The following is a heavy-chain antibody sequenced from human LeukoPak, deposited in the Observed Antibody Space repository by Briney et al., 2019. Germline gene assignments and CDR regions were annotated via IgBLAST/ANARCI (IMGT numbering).Heavy chain of an antibody. CDR1: GGTFSSYA. Sequence: ASVKVSFKASGGTFSSYAISWVRQAPGQGLEWMGGIIPIFGTANYAQKFQGRVTITTDESTSTAYMELSSLRSEDTAVYYCASWQDGDYFAFDIWGQGTMVTVSS. D-gene: IGHD4-17*01. J-gene: IGHJ3*02. CDR3: ASWQDGDYFAFDI. V-gene: IGHV1-69*05. CDR2: IIPIFGTA.